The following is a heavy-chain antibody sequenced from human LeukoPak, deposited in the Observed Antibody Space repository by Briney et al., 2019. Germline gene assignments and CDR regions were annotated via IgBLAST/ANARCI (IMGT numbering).Heavy chain of an antibody. D-gene: IGHD1-26*01. CDR3: ARVGGSYWGWFYP. CDR1: GFTFSSYW. CDR2: IKQDGSEK. Sequence: PGGSLRLSCAASGFTFSSYWMNWVRQAPGKGLEWVANIKQDGSEKYYVDSVKGGLTISRDNAKNSLYLQMNSLRAEDTAVYYCARVGGSYWGWFYPWGQGTLVTVSS. V-gene: IGHV3-7*01. J-gene: IGHJ5*02.